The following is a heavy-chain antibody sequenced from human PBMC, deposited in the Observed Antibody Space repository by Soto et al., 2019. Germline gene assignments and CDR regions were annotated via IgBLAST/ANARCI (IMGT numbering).Heavy chain of an antibody. CDR1: GGSMSSNY. V-gene: IGHV4-59*01. CDR3: VSYRGAFYFDH. CDR2: VYYGGT. J-gene: IGHJ4*02. D-gene: IGHD4-4*01. Sequence: PSETLSLTCTVSGGSMSSNYWSWIRQPPAKGLEWIGFVYYGGTNYNPSFESRVTMSVDTPKKQFSLELSDVTAADTAVYYCVSYRGAFYFDHWGQGTLVTVSS.